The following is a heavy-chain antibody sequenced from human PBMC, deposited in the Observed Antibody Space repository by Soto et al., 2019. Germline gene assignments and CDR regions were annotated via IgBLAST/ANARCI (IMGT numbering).Heavy chain of an antibody. CDR3: ARVIWGKTPTNIVVVPAAITYGMDV. Sequence: PGGSLRLSCAASGFTFSSYAMHWVRQAPGKGLEWVAVISYDGSNKYYADSVKGRFTISRDNSKNTLYLQMNSLRAEDTAVYYCARVIWGKTPTNIVVVPAAITYGMDVWGQGTTVTVSS. J-gene: IGHJ6*02. CDR1: GFTFSSYA. CDR2: ISYDGSNK. V-gene: IGHV3-30-3*01. D-gene: IGHD2-2*01.